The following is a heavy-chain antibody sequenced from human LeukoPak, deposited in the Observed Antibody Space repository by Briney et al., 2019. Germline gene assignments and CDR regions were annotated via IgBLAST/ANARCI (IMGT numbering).Heavy chain of an antibody. J-gene: IGHJ3*02. CDR2: IIPIFGTA. V-gene: IGHV1-69*13. D-gene: IGHD3-10*01. CDR3: ARVNGWFGETQGAFDI. CDR1: GGTFSSYA. Sequence: ASVKVSCKASGGTFSSYAISWVRQAPGQGLEWMGGIIPIFGTANYAQKFQGRVTITADESTSTAYMELSSLRSEDTAVYYCARVNGWFGETQGAFDIWGQGTMVTVSS.